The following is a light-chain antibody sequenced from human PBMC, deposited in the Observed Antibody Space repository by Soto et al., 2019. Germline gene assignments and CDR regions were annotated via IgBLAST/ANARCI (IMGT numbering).Light chain of an antibody. J-gene: IGKJ4*01. V-gene: IGKV4-1*01. CDR1: QSVLYSSNNKNY. CDR3: QQYYSXPLT. CDR2: WAS. Sequence: DIVMTQSPDSLAVSLGERATINCKSSQSVLYSSNNKNYLAWYQQKPGQPPKLLIYWASTRESGVPDRFSGSGSGTDFTLTIXXXXXXDVAVYYCQQYYSXPLTFGGG.